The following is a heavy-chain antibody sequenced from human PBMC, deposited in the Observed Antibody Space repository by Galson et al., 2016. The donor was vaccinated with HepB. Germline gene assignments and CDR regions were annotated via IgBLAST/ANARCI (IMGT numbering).Heavy chain of an antibody. V-gene: IGHV2-70*01. CDR1: GFSLSTSGMC. J-gene: IGHJ4*02. D-gene: IGHD4-17*01. CDR2: IDWDDDK. CDR3: ARSSYADVSWFDY. Sequence: PALVKPPQTLTLTCTFSGFSLSTSGMCVNWIRQPPGKALEWLALIDWDDDKYYTTSLKTRLTISKVTSKNQVVLTMTNMDPVDTATYYCARSSYADVSWFDYWGQGTLVTVSS.